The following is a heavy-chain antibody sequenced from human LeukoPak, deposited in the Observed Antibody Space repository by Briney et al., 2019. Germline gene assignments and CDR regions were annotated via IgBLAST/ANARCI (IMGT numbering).Heavy chain of an antibody. V-gene: IGHV3-30*02. CDR1: GFTFSSYG. CDR3: AKAGYDFWSGYYFDY. J-gene: IGHJ4*02. D-gene: IGHD3-3*01. CDR2: IRYDGSNK. Sequence: AGGSLRLSCAASGFTFSSYGMHWVRQAPGKGLEWVAFIRYDGSNKYYADSVKGRFTISRDNSKNTLYLQMNSLRAEDTAVYYCAKAGYDFWSGYYFDYWGQGTLVTVSS.